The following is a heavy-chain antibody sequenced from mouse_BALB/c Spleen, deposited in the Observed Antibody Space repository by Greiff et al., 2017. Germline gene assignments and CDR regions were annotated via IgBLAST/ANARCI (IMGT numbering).Heavy chain of an antibody. CDR2: IYPGDGDT. Sequence: VHLVESGAELARPGASVKLSCKASGYTFTSYWMQWVKQRPGQGLEWIGAIYPGDGDTRYTQKFKGKATLTADKSSSTAYMQLSSLASEDSAVYYCARGLGYFDYWGQGTTLTVSS. CDR3: ARGLGYFDY. V-gene: IGHV1-87*01. J-gene: IGHJ2*01. CDR1: GYTFTSYW. D-gene: IGHD3-3*01.